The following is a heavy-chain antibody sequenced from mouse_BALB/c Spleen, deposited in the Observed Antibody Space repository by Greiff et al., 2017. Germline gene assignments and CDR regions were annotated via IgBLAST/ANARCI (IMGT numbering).Heavy chain of an antibody. J-gene: IGHJ2*01. Sequence: EVMLVESGGGLVKPGGSLKLSCAASGFTFSSYAMSWVRQTPEKRLEWVASISSGGSTYYPDSVTGRFTISRDNAKNTLYLEMSSLRSEDTAMYYCARDVTTALDYWGQGTTLTVSS. CDR2: ISSGGST. CDR1: GFTFSSYA. V-gene: IGHV5-6-5*01. CDR3: ARDVTTALDY. D-gene: IGHD1-2*01.